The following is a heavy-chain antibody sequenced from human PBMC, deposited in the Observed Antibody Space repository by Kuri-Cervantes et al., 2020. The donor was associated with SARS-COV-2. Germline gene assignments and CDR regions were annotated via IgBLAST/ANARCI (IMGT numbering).Heavy chain of an antibody. J-gene: IGHJ3*02. CDR1: GFTFSHFA. D-gene: IGHD2-21*02. V-gene: IGHV3-30-3*01. Sequence: GGSLRLPCAASGFTFSHFALFWVRQAPGKGLEWVAVISYDGSNKHYADSVKGRFTISRENSNNTLYLQMNSLSAEDTAVHYCARVTALCGGDCYSGNDAFDIWGQGTMVTVSS. CDR3: ARVTALCGGDCYSGNDAFDI. CDR2: ISYDGSNK.